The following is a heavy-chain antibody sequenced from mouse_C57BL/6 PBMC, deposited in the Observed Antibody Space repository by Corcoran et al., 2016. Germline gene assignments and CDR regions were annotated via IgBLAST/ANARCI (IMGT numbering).Heavy chain of an antibody. CDR3: ASRYDYGTWCAY. J-gene: IGHJ3*01. CDR1: GYSITSGYY. D-gene: IGHD2-4*01. Sequence: DVQLQESGPGLVKPSQSLSLTCSVTGYSITSGYYWNWIRQFPGNKLEWMGYISYDGSNNYNPSLKNRISITRDTSKNQFFLKLNSVTTEDTATYYCASRYDYGTWCAYWGQGTLVTVSA. CDR2: ISYDGSN. V-gene: IGHV3-6*01.